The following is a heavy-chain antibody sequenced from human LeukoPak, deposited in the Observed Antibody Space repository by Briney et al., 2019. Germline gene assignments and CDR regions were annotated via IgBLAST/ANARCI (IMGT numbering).Heavy chain of an antibody. CDR1: GFTFGDYA. CDR2: IRSKAYGGTT. V-gene: IGHV3-49*04. Sequence: GGSLRLSCTASGFTFGDYAMSWVRQAPGKGLEWVGFIRSKAYGGTTEYAASVKGRFTISRDDSKSIAYLQMNSLKTEDTAVYYCTRLMVTAIQRYFDYWGQGTLVTVSS. D-gene: IGHD2-21*02. J-gene: IGHJ4*02. CDR3: TRLMVTAIQRYFDY.